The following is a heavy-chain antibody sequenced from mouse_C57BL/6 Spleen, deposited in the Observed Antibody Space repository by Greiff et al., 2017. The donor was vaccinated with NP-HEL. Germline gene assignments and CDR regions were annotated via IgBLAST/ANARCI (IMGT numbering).Heavy chain of an antibody. CDR1: GYTFTDYN. CDR3: ARSGGFYYYGSSHSHFDY. D-gene: IGHD1-1*01. V-gene: IGHV1-22*01. Sequence: EVQLQQSGPELVKPGASVKMSCKASGYTFTDYNMHWVKQSHGKSLEWIGYINPNNGGTSYNQKFKGKATLTVNKFSSTAYMELRSLTSEDSAVYYCARSGGFYYYGSSHSHFDYWGQGTTLTVSS. J-gene: IGHJ2*01. CDR2: INPNNGGT.